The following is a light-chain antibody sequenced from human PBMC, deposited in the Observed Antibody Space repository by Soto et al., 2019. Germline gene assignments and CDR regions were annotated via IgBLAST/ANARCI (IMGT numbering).Light chain of an antibody. CDR2: GAS. V-gene: IGKV3-15*01. J-gene: IGKJ1*01. CDR1: QTVNNN. CDR3: QQYNNWTWT. Sequence: EIVLTQYPVIRSLSPGERVTLSWRASQTVNNNYLAWYQQKPGQAPRLVIYGASTRATGIPARFSGTGSGTEFTLTISSLQYEDFAVYYCQQYNNWTWTFGQGTKVDIK.